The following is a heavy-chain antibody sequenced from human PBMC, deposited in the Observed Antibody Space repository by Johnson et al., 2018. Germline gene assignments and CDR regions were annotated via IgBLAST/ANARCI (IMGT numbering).Heavy chain of an antibody. V-gene: IGHV3-23*04. CDR2: ISGSGGST. Sequence: EVQLGEAGGGLVQPGGSLRLSCAASGFSFSNYAMSWVRQAPGTGLEWVSAISGSGGSTDYADAVKGRFTISRDNAKNTLYLQMNSLRAEATAVYYCAKGIIYGYYYYGMDVWGQGTTVIVSS. CDR3: AKGIIYGYYYYGMDV. D-gene: IGHD4-17*01. CDR1: GFSFSNYA. J-gene: IGHJ6*02.